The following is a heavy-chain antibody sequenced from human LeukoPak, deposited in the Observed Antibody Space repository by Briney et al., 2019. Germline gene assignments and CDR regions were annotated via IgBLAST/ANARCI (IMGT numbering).Heavy chain of an antibody. D-gene: IGHD5-12*01. Sequence: SETLSLTCTVSGGSISSYYWSWIRQPPGKGLEWIGYIYYSGSTSYNPSLKSRVTIVDTSKKQFSLKLSSVTAADTAVYYCARDGYSGNDGLWGQGSLVTVSS. J-gene: IGHJ4*02. CDR2: IYYSGST. V-gene: IGHV4-59*01. CDR3: ARDGYSGNDGL. CDR1: GGSISSYY.